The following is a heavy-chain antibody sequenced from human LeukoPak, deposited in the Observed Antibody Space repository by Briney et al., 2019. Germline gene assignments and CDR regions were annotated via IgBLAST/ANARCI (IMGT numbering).Heavy chain of an antibody. J-gene: IGHJ4*02. CDR1: GYPINNAYY. V-gene: IGHV4-38-2*02. D-gene: IGHD3-3*01. CDR2: LYHPDST. Sequence: PSETLSLTCTVSGYPINNAYYWVWIRQPPGRGLEWIGSLYHPDSTYYNPSLKSRVTISVDTSKNQFSLKLSSVTAADTAVYYCARGWSGYYIDYWGQGTLVTVSS. CDR3: ARGWSGYYIDY.